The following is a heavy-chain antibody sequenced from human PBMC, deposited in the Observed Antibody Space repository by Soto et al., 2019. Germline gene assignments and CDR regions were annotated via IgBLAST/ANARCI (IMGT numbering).Heavy chain of an antibody. CDR2: ITGSGDYT. CDR3: GKDPNGDYFGAFDF. CDR1: GFTFSSYA. D-gene: IGHD4-17*01. Sequence: EVQMLESGGGLVQPGGSLRLSCAASGFTFSSYALTWVRQAPGKGLEWVSSITGSGDYTRYTDSVKGRFTITRDNAKNTLFLQMKSLRSDDTAIYYCGKDPNGDYFGAFDFWGQGTIVTVSS. J-gene: IGHJ3*01. V-gene: IGHV3-23*01.